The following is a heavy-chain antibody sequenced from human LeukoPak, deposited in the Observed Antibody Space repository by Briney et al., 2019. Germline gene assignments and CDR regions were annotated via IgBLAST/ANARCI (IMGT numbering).Heavy chain of an antibody. CDR3: ARTSAEYSNSWIDS. CDR1: GGSISSSSYY. J-gene: IGHJ5*01. Sequence: SETLSLTCTVSGGSISSSSYYWGWVRQPPGKGLEWIGEIYHSGSTYSNPSLQSRVTISVDKSKNHFSLKLTSVTAADTAVYYCARTSAEYSNSWIDSWGQGTLVIVSS. V-gene: IGHV4-39*07. D-gene: IGHD6-6*01. CDR2: IYHSGST.